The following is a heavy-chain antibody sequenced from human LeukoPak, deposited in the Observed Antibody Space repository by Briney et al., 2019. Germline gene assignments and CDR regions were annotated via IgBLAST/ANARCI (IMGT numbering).Heavy chain of an antibody. Sequence: PSETLSLTCTVSGGSISSYYWSWIRQPPGKGLEWIGYIYYSGSTNYNPSLKSRVTISADTSKNQFSLKLSSVTAADTAVYYCARDPLRYCSGGSCFLYYGMDVWGQGTTVTVSS. V-gene: IGHV4-59*01. CDR2: IYYSGST. CDR3: ARDPLRYCSGGSCFLYYGMDV. CDR1: GGSISSYY. J-gene: IGHJ6*02. D-gene: IGHD2-15*01.